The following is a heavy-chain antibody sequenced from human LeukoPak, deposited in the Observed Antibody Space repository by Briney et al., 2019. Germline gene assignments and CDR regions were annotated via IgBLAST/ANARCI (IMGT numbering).Heavy chain of an antibody. CDR3: AILPTGIAVAVPFDY. J-gene: IGHJ4*02. CDR2: ISYDGSNK. Sequence: GGSLRLSCAASGFTFSSYGMHWVRQAPGKGLEWVAVISYDGSNKYYADSVKGRFTISRDNSKNTLYLQMSSLRAEDTAVYYCAILPTGIAVAVPFDYWGQGTLVTVSS. CDR1: GFTFSSYG. D-gene: IGHD6-19*01. V-gene: IGHV3-30*03.